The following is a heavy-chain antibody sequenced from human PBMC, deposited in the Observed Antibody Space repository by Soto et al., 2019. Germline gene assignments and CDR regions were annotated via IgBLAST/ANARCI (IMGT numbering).Heavy chain of an antibody. CDR3: ARGVYYDYIWGSYRHTPGVSFDY. V-gene: IGHV4-34*01. Sequence: PSETLSLTCAVYGGSFSGYYWSWVRQPPGKGLEWIGEINHSGSTNYNPSLKSRVTISVDTSKNQFSLKLSSVTAADTAVYYCARGVYYDYIWGSYRHTPGVSFDYWGQGTLVTVSS. CDR2: INHSGST. D-gene: IGHD3-16*02. J-gene: IGHJ4*02. CDR1: GGSFSGYY.